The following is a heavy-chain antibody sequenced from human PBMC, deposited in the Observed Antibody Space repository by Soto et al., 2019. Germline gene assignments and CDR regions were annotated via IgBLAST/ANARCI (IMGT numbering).Heavy chain of an antibody. J-gene: IGHJ6*02. CDR1: GGSISSGGYY. CDR3: ARDALATVEMATIYYYGMDV. D-gene: IGHD5-12*01. Sequence: SETLSLTCTVSGGSISSGGYYWSWIRQHPGKGLEWIGYIYYSGSTYYNPSLRSRVTISVDTSKNQFSLKLSSVTAADTAVYYCARDALATVEMATIYYYGMDVWGQGTTVTVSS. V-gene: IGHV4-31*03. CDR2: IYYSGST.